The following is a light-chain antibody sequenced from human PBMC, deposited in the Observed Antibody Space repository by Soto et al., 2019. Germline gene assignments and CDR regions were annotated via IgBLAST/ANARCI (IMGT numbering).Light chain of an antibody. V-gene: IGLV2-23*02. CDR1: SSDVGAYNL. CDR2: EVF. CDR3: CSYAGNNIFA. J-gene: IGLJ1*01. Sequence: ALAQPASVSGSPGQSITISCTGTSSDVGAYNLVSWYQQYPGKVPKLLIYEVFKRPSGVSDRFSGSKSGNTASMTISGLQAEDEANYYCCSYAGNNIFAFGTGTKVTVL.